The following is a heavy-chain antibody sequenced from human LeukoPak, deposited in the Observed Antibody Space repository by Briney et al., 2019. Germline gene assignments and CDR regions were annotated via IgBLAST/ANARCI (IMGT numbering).Heavy chain of an antibody. CDR1: GLIFSTYG. Sequence: GGSLRLSCAASGLIFSTYGLHWVRQAPAKGLEWVASTPWEETNKYYGDFVKGRFTISRDNSKNTLYLQMNSLRAEDTAIYYCAKRGNYFEFDYWGQGTLVTVSS. J-gene: IGHJ4*02. CDR3: AKRGNYFEFDY. V-gene: IGHV3-30*02. CDR2: TPWEETNK. D-gene: IGHD3-10*01.